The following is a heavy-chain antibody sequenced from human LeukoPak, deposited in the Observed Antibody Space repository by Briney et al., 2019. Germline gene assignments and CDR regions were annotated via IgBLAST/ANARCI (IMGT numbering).Heavy chain of an antibody. CDR1: GFTFSGSA. J-gene: IGHJ4*02. CDR3: TSPYYDILTGYYGFDY. CDR2: IRSKANSHAT. Sequence: GGSLRLSCAASGFTFSGSAMHWVRQASGKGLEWVGRIRSKANSHATGYAASVKGRFTISRDDSTKTAYLQMNSLKTEDTAVYYCTSPYYDILTGYYGFDYWGQGTLVTVSS. V-gene: IGHV3-73*01. D-gene: IGHD3-9*01.